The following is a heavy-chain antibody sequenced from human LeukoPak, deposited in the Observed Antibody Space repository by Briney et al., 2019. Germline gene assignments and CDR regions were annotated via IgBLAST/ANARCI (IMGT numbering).Heavy chain of an antibody. D-gene: IGHD3-22*01. Sequence: SETLSLTCTVSGGSTSSYYWSWIRQPPGKGLEWIGYIYYSGSTNYNPSLKSRVTISVDTSKNQFSLKLSSVTAADTAVYYCARDLRGYYDSSGQDAFDIWGQGTMVTVSS. CDR3: ARDLRGYYDSSGQDAFDI. CDR1: GGSTSSYY. CDR2: IYYSGST. J-gene: IGHJ3*02. V-gene: IGHV4-59*01.